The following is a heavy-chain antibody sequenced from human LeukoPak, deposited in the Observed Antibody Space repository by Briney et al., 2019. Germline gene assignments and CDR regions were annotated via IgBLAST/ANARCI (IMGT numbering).Heavy chain of an antibody. J-gene: IGHJ6*03. D-gene: IGHD3-3*01. CDR3: ARMRGFWKEYHYYMDV. CDR1: GGSFSGYY. CDR2: INHSGST. V-gene: IGHV4-34*01. Sequence: PSETLSLTCAVYGGSFSGYYWSWIRQPPGKGLEWIGEINHSGSTNYNPSLKSRVTISVDTSKNQFSLKLSSVTAADTAVYYCARMRGFWKEYHYYMDVWGKGTTVTVSS.